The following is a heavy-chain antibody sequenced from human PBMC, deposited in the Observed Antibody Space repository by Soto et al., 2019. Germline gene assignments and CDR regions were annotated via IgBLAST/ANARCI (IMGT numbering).Heavy chain of an antibody. Sequence: SETLSLTCTVSGGSISSYYWSWIRQPPGKGLEWIGYIYYSGSTNYNPSLKSRVTISVDTSKNQFSLKLTSVTAADRAMYFCARYNSYAIDYWGRGTLVTVSS. J-gene: IGHJ4*02. D-gene: IGHD2-8*01. V-gene: IGHV4-59*01. CDR1: GGSISSYY. CDR3: ARYNSYAIDY. CDR2: IYYSGST.